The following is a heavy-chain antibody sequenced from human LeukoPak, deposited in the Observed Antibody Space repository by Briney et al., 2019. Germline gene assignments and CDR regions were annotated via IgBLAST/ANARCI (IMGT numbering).Heavy chain of an antibody. CDR1: GYTFTSYG. CDR2: IGAYNGNT. V-gene: IGHV1-18*01. D-gene: IGHD2-2*01. Sequence: ASVKVSCKASGYTFTSYGISWVRQAPGQGLGWMGWIGAYNGNTNYAQKLQGRVTMTTDTSTSTAYMELRSLRSDDTAVYYCARSCPSSTSCYYYYGMDVWGQGTTVTVSS. CDR3: ARSCPSSTSCYYYYGMDV. J-gene: IGHJ6*02.